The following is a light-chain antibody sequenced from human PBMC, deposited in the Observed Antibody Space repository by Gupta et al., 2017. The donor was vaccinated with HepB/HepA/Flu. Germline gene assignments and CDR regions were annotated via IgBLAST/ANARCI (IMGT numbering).Light chain of an antibody. CDR2: VAT. J-gene: IGKJ3*01. CDR3: QQEDSYPFT. V-gene: IGKV1-16*01. CDR1: RDISYY. Sequence: DVQMTQSPSSLSASVGDRVTITCRASRDISYYLAWFQQKPGKAPKVLIYVATTGQSGVPSRFSGSGSGTDFTLTISSQQPEDFATYYCQQEDSYPFTFGHGTKVDIK.